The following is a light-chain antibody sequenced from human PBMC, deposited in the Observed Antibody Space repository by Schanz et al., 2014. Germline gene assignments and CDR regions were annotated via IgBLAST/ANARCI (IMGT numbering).Light chain of an antibody. CDR1: ESVSYSD. CDR3: QHYGSSIFT. CDR2: AAS. V-gene: IGKV3-20*01. Sequence: PGERATLSCRASESVSYSDLAWYQQKPGQAPRLLIYAASSRATGIPDRFSGSGSGTDFTLAISRLEPEDFAVYYCQHYGSSIFTFGPGTKVDI. J-gene: IGKJ3*01.